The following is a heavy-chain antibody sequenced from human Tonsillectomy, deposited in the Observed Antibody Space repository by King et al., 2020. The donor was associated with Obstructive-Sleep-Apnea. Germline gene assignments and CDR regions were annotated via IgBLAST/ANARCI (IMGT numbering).Heavy chain of an antibody. D-gene: IGHD2-2*01. J-gene: IGHJ6*02. Sequence: VQLVESGGGLVEPGGSLRLSCAASGFTFSDYYMSWIRQAPGTGLEWVSSISSSGSAIYYADSVKGRFTISRDNAKSSLYLQVNSLRAEDTAVYYCARDLSHRSSRIYYYGLDVWGQGTTVTVSS. CDR2: ISSSGSAI. V-gene: IGHV3-11*01. CDR1: GFTFSDYY. CDR3: ARDLSHRSSRIYYYGLDV.